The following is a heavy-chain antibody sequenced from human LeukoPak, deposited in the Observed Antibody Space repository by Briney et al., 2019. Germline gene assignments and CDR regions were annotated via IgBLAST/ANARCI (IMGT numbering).Heavy chain of an antibody. V-gene: IGHV4-34*01. Sequence: SETLSLTCAVYGGSFSGSYWSWIRQPPGKGLEWIGEINHSGSTNYNPSLKSQVTISVDTSKNQFSLKLSSVTAADTAVYYCARALCGGDCYRGNYWGQGTLVTVSS. D-gene: IGHD2-21*02. CDR3: ARALCGGDCYRGNY. CDR1: GGSFSGSY. J-gene: IGHJ4*02. CDR2: INHSGST.